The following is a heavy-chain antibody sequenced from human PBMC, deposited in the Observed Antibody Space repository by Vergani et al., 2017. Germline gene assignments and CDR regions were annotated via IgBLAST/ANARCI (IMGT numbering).Heavy chain of an antibody. J-gene: IGHJ6*02. D-gene: IGHD6-19*01. Sequence: EVQVVESGGGLIKPGGSLRLSCVVSGITFKNAWINWVRQAPGKGLEWVSGISWNSGSIGYADSVKGRFTISRDNAKNSLYLQMNSLRAEDMALYYCAKDRGYSSGWYGGYGMDVWGQGTTVTVSS. V-gene: IGHV3-9*03. CDR1: GITFKNAW. CDR3: AKDRGYSSGWYGGYGMDV. CDR2: ISWNSGSI.